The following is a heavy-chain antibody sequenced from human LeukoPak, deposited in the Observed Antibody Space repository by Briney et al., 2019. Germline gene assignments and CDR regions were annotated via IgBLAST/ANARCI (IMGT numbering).Heavy chain of an antibody. J-gene: IGHJ4*02. Sequence: SETLSLTCAVYGGSFSGYYWSWIRQPPGKGLEWIGEINHSGSTNYNPSLKSRVTISVDTSKNQFSLKLSSVTAADTAVYYCAALLGGSYLGWGQGTLVTVSS. D-gene: IGHD1-26*01. CDR1: GGSFSGYY. CDR3: AALLGGSYLG. V-gene: IGHV4-34*01. CDR2: INHSGST.